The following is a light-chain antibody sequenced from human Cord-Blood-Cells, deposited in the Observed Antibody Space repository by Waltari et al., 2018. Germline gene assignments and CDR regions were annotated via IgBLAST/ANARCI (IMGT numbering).Light chain of an antibody. CDR3: AAWDDSLSGWV. V-gene: IGLV1-47*01. CDR2: RNN. CDR1: SPNIGSNY. J-gene: IGLJ3*02. Sequence: QSVLTQPPSASGTPAQRVTISCSGSSPNIGSNYVSWYQQLPGTAPKLLIYRNNPRPSGVPDRFSGSKSGTSASLAISGLRSEDEADYYCAAWDDSLSGWVFGGGTKLTVL.